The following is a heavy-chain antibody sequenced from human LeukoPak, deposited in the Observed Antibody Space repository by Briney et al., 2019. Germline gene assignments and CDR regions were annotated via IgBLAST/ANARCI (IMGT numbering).Heavy chain of an antibody. V-gene: IGHV1-2*02. CDR3: ARDSLVVTQNYRNYMDV. CDR2: INPNRGGT. D-gene: IGHD4-23*01. CDR1: GYTFTGYY. J-gene: IGHJ6*03. Sequence: ASVKVSCKASGYTFTGYYMHWVRQAPGQGLEWMGWINPNRGGTNYAQKFQGRVTMTRDTSISTAYMELSRLRSDDTAVYYCARDSLVVTQNYRNYMDVWGKGTTVTVSS.